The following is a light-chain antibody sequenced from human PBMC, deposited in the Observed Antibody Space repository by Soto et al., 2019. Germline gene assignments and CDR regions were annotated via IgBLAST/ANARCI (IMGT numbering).Light chain of an antibody. J-gene: IGKJ1*01. CDR1: QGISSY. CDR2: AAS. Sequence: DIQMTQSPSSLSASVGDRVTITCRASQGISSYLNWYQQKPGKAPKLLIYAASNLQSGVQSRFSGCGSETDFTLTISSLQPVDFATYYCQQSYSTPRTFGQGTKVEIK. CDR3: QQSYSTPRT. V-gene: IGKV1-39*01.